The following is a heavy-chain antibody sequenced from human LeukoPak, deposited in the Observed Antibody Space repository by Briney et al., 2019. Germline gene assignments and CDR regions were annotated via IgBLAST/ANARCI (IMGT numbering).Heavy chain of an antibody. V-gene: IGHV4-59*12. CDR3: ARGVRSGRYFDWLLSGLDY. Sequence: SETLSLTCTVSGGSISSYYWSWIRQPPGKGLEWIGYIYYSGSTNYNPSLKSRVTISVDTSKNQFSLKLSSVTAADAADTAVYYCARGVRSGRYFDWLLSGLDYWGQGTLVTVSS. CDR2: IYYSGST. D-gene: IGHD3-9*01. CDR1: GGSISSYY. J-gene: IGHJ4*02.